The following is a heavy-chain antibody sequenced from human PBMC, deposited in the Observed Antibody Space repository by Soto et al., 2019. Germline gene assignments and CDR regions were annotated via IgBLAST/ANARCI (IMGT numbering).Heavy chain of an antibody. D-gene: IGHD5-18*01. CDR3: AREIQLWLPTGGMDV. Sequence: PGGSLRLSCAASGFTFSSYGMHWVRQAPGKGLEWVAVIWYDGSNKYYADSVKGRFTISRDNSKNTLYLQMNSLRAEDTAVYYCAREIQLWLPTGGMDVWGQGTTVTVSS. CDR2: IWYDGSNK. J-gene: IGHJ6*02. V-gene: IGHV3-33*01. CDR1: GFTFSSYG.